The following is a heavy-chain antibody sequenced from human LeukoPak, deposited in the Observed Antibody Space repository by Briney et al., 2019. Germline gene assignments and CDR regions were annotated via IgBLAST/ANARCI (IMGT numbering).Heavy chain of an antibody. CDR3: AKDSGRILFDD. Sequence: PGGSLRLSCVVSGFTFNSYWMHWVRQAPGKGLEWVSGIGGSGTRTYYADSVKGRFTISRDNSKNTLYLQMNSLRDEDTAVYYCAKDSGRILFDDWGQGTLVTVSS. D-gene: IGHD2-15*01. J-gene: IGHJ4*02. CDR1: GFTFNSYW. V-gene: IGHV3-23*01. CDR2: IGGSGTRT.